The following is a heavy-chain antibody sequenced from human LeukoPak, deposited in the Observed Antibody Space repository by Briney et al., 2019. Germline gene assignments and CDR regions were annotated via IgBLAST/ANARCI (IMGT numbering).Heavy chain of an antibody. V-gene: IGHV6-1*01. CDR3: ARDGNSFRGWFDP. D-gene: IGHD2-15*01. CDR1: GDSVSSNSAA. CDR2: TYYRSKWYN. Sequence: SQTLSLTCAISGDSVSSNSAAWSWIRQSPSRGLEWLGRTYYRSKWYNDYAVSVKSRMTINPDTSKNQFSLQLNSVTPEDTAVYYCARDGNSFRGWFDPWGQGTLVTVSS. J-gene: IGHJ5*02.